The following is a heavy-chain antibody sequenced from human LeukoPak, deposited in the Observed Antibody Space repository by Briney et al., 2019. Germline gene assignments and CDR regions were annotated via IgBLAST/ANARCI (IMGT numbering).Heavy chain of an antibody. D-gene: IGHD1-26*01. J-gene: IGHJ3*02. CDR1: GYSFTSYW. CDR2: IYPGDSGT. Sequence: GESLKISCKGSGYSFTSYWIGWVRQMPGKGLEWMGIIYPGDSGTRYSPSFQGQVTISADQSISTAYLQWSSLKASDTAMYYRARPIVGARNIVDAFDIWGQGTMVTVSS. V-gene: IGHV5-51*01. CDR3: ARPIVGARNIVDAFDI.